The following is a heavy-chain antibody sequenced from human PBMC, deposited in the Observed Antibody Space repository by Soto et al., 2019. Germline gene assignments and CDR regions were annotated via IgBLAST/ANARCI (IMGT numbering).Heavy chain of an antibody. V-gene: IGHV1-2*04. CDR1: GYSFTDYH. J-gene: IGHJ6*02. CDR2: INPKSGGT. Sequence: ASVKVSCKASGYSFTDYHIHWVRQAPGQGLEWLGRINPKSGGTSTAQKFQGWVTMTTDTSSSTASMELTRLTSDDTAIYYCARGDSTDCSNGVCSFFYNHDMDVWGQGTTVTVSS. CDR3: ARGDSTDCSNGVCSFFYNHDMDV. D-gene: IGHD2-8*01.